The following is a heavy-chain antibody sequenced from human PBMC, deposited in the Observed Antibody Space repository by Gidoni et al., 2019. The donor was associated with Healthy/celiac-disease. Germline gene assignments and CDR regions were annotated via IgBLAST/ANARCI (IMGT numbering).Heavy chain of an antibody. V-gene: IGHV1-2*02. CDR2: INPNSGGT. J-gene: IGHJ6*02. CDR3: ASKVCTGGSCYSGDYYYGMDV. D-gene: IGHD2-15*01. CDR1: GYTFTGYY. Sequence: QVQLVQSGAEVKKPGASVKVSCKASGYTFTGYYMHWVRQAPGQGLEWMGWINPNSGGTNYAQKFQGRVTMTRDTSISTAYMELSRLRSDDTAVYYCASKVCTGGSCYSGDYYYGMDVWGQGTTVTVSS.